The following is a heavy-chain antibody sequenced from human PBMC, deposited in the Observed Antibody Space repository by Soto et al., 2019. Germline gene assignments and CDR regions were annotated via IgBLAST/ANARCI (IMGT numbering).Heavy chain of an antibody. J-gene: IGHJ5*02. CDR1: GGSIRRSSYF. V-gene: IGHV4-39*01. Sequence: QLQLKESGTGLVKPSETLSLTCSVSGGSIRRSSYFWGCIRQPPRKGLEWIGSIYYSGSTYNNPSLKSRVTVSVDTSKNQFSLKLSSVTAADTAVYYCARHPSDFWFDPWGQGTLVTVSS. CDR2: IYYSGST. CDR3: ARHPSDFWFDP. D-gene: IGHD2-21*02.